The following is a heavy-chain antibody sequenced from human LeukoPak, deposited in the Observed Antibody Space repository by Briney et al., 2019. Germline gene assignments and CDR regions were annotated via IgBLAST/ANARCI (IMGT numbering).Heavy chain of an antibody. CDR2: ISGSGGNT. J-gene: IGHJ6*03. D-gene: IGHD5-18*01. CDR1: GFTFSSYA. V-gene: IGHV3-23*01. Sequence: GGSLRLSCAASGFTFSSYAMSWVRQAPGKGLEWVSVISGSGGNTYYADSVKGRFTFSRDNSKNTLYLQVNSLRAEDTAVYYCAKDLEGYHAYMDVWGKGTTVTVSS. CDR3: AKDLEGYHAYMDV.